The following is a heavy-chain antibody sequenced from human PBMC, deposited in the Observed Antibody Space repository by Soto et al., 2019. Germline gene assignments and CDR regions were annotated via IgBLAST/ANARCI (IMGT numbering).Heavy chain of an antibody. CDR2: IWYDGSNK. CDR3: AKISGYDYHFDY. CDR1: GFTFSSYG. D-gene: IGHD5-12*01. V-gene: IGHV3-33*06. Sequence: SLRLSCAASGFTFSSYGMHWVRQAPGKGLEWVAVIWYDGSNKYYADSVEGRFTISRDNSKNTLYLQMNSLRAEDTAVYYCAKISGYDYHFDYWGQGTLVTVSS. J-gene: IGHJ4*02.